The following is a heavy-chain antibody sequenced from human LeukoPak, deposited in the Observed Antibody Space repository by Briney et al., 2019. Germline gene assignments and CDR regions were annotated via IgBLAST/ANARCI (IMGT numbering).Heavy chain of an antibody. J-gene: IGHJ4*02. CDR3: ARTPPGPDYRC. CDR1: GGSIRTSNYY. Sequence: SETLSLTCTVSGGSIRTSNYYWGWIRQPPGKGLELIGNIYHGGSTYYTPSLRSRVTMSVDTSKNQFSLKLNSVTAADTAVYYCARTPPGPDYRCWSQGILVTVSS. V-gene: IGHV4-39*07. CDR2: IYHGGST. D-gene: IGHD1-14*01.